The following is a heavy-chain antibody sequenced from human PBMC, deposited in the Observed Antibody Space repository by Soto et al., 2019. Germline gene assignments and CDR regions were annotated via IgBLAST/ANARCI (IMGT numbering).Heavy chain of an antibody. V-gene: IGHV3-23*01. CDR3: AKDRERDAWYEDY. CDR1: GFSFISYA. D-gene: IGHD6-13*01. Sequence: EVQLLESGGGLVQPGGSLRLSCVASGFSFISYAMTWVRQAPGKGLEWVSVISGSDGSTYYADSVKGRFTISRDNSKNTLYLQMNSLRAEDTAVYYCAKDRERDAWYEDYWGQGTLVTVSS. J-gene: IGHJ4*02. CDR2: ISGSDGST.